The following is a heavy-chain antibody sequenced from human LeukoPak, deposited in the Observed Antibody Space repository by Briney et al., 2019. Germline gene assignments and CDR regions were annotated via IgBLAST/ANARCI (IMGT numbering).Heavy chain of an antibody. V-gene: IGHV4-38-2*01. J-gene: IGHJ5*02. CDR3: ARVQGYCSGGSCFRPRNWFDP. D-gene: IGHD2-15*01. CDR2: IYHSGST. Sequence: SETLSLTCAVSGYSISSGYYWGWIRQPPGKGLEWIGSIYHSGSTYCNPSLKSRVTISVDTSKNQFSLKLGSVTAADTAVYYCARVQGYCSGGSCFRPRNWFDPWGQGTLVTVSS. CDR1: GYSISSGYY.